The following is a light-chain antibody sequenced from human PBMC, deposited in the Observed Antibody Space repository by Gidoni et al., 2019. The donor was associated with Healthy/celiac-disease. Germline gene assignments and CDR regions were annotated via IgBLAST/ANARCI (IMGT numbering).Light chain of an antibody. Sequence: QSALTQPASVSGSPGQSIPISCTGTSSDVGYYNYVSSYQQHPGKAPKLMIYEVTNRPSGVSNRFSGSKSGNTASLTISGLQAEDEADYYCSSYTSSSTLLYVFGAGTKVTVL. CDR3: SSYTSSSTLLYV. J-gene: IGLJ1*01. V-gene: IGLV2-14*01. CDR2: EVT. CDR1: SSDVGYYNY.